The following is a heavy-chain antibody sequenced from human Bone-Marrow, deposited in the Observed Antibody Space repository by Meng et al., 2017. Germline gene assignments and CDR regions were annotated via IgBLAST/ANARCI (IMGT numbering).Heavy chain of an antibody. CDR3: ARDKLLWFGESQGP. CDR2: IKQDGSEK. D-gene: IGHD3-10*01. J-gene: IGHJ5*02. Sequence: LSLTCAASGFTFSSYWMSWVRQAPGKGLEWVANIKQDGSEKYYVDSVKGRFTISRDNAKNSLYLQMNSLRAEDTAVYYCARDKLLWFGESQGPWGQGTLVTVSS. V-gene: IGHV3-7*01. CDR1: GFTFSSYW.